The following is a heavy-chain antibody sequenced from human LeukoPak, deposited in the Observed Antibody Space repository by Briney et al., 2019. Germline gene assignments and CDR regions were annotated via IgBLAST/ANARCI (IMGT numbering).Heavy chain of an antibody. V-gene: IGHV4-30-2*01. Sequence: SQTLSLTCTVSGGSINSGGYSWSWIRQPPGKGLEWIGYIYHSASTYYNPSLKSRVTISVDRSKNQFSLKLSSVAAADTAVYYCASDQPFTGGYWGQGTLVTVSS. D-gene: IGHD1-14*01. J-gene: IGHJ4*02. CDR3: ASDQPFTGGY. CDR2: IYHSAST. CDR1: GGSINSGGYS.